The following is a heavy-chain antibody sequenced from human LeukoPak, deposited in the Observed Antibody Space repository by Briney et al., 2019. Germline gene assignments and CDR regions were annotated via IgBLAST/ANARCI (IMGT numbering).Heavy chain of an antibody. J-gene: IGHJ5*02. CDR2: IYHSGST. D-gene: IGHD1-26*01. CDR1: GGSISSGGYS. V-gene: IGHV4-30-2*01. Sequence: SETLSLTCAVSGGSISSGGYSWSWIRQPPGKGLEWIGYIYHSGSTYYNPSLKSRVTISVDRSKNQFSLKLSSVTAADTAVYYCARGRGSYYDWFDPWGQGPLVTVSS. CDR3: ARGRGSYYDWFDP.